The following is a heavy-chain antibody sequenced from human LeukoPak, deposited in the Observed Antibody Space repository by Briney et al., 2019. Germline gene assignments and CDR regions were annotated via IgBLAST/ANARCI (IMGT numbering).Heavy chain of an antibody. CDR2: LSGSGGST. V-gene: IGHV3-23*01. CDR3: AKDHPPYSRGWNYFDY. J-gene: IGHJ4*02. CDR1: GFTFSSYA. Sequence: PGGSLRLSCAASGFTFSSYAMSWVRRAPGKGLEWGSALSGSGGSTYYADSVKGRFTISRDNSKNTLYLQMNSLRAEDTAVYYCAKDHPPYSRGWNYFDYWGQGTLVTVSS. D-gene: IGHD6-19*01.